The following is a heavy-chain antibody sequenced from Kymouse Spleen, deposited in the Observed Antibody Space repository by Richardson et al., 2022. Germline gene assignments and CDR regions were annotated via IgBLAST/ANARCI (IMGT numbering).Heavy chain of an antibody. CDR3: ARQPITMVRGVMGYYYGMDV. Sequence: QLQLQESGPGLVKPSETLSLTCTVSGGSISSSSYYWGWIRQPPGKGLEWIGSIYYSGSTYYNPSLKSRVTISVDTSKNQFSLKLSSVTAADTAVYYCARQPITMVRGVMGYYYGMDVWGQGTTVTVSS. CDR1: GGSISSSSYY. CDR2: IYYSGST. V-gene: IGHV4-39*01. D-gene: IGHD3-10*01. J-gene: IGHJ6*02.